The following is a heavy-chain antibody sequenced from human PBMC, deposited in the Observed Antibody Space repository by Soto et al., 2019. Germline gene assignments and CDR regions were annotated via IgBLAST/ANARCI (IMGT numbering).Heavy chain of an antibody. CDR1: GFIFTNYA. D-gene: IGHD4-17*01. CDR3: AKDADNDDYGVFEG. V-gene: IGHV3-23*01. CDR2: VSGSGGTS. J-gene: IGHJ3*01. Sequence: EVQLLESGGGLVQPGGSLRLSCEASGFIFTNYALSWVRQAPGKGMEWVAGVSGSGGTSYYADSVKARFTVSRDNSRSTLYLQMSSLRAEDSAIYYFAKDADNDDYGVFEGWGQGTLVTVS.